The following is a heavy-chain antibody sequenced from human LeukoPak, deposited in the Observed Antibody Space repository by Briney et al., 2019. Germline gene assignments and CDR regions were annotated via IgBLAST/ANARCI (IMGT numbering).Heavy chain of an antibody. J-gene: IGHJ4*02. Sequence: SETLSLTCAVYGESFSGYYWSWIRQTPGQGLEWIGEINDSETTNYNPSLKSRATISVDTSKNQFSLKLSSVTAADTAFYYCAREACSGGDCTNFDYWGREPWSPSPQ. CDR2: INDSETT. CDR1: GESFSGYY. D-gene: IGHD2-21*01. CDR3: AREACSGGDCTNFDY. V-gene: IGHV4-34*01.